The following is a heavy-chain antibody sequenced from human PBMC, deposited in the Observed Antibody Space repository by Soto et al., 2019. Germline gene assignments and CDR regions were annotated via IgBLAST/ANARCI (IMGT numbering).Heavy chain of an antibody. V-gene: IGHV3-48*03. CDR3: VRDLHEPVAADVLRGAK. D-gene: IGHD5-12*01. J-gene: IGHJ4*02. CDR1: GFSFTSYE. CDR2: ISSTGSGR. Sequence: QLVESGGGLVQPGGSLRLSCAAPGFSFTSYEMHWVRQAPGKGLEWISYISSTGSGRLYADSVKGRFTISRDNARNSLALQMNNLRAEDTATYYWVRDLHEPVAADVLRGAKWGQGTQVIVSS.